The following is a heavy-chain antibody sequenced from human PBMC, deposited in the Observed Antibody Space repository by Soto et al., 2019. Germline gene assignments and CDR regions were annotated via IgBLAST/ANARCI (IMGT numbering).Heavy chain of an antibody. CDR1: GYSFIDYY. Sequence: ASVKVYCKASGYSFIDYYMHWVRQAPGQVFEWMGRISPKSGGTNYAQKFEGRVTMTWDTSLNTAYMELSSLISEDTAVYYCARPPGYISDWYYFDLWGQGTLVTVSS. D-gene: IGHD3-9*01. CDR3: ARPPGYISDWYYFDL. CDR2: ISPKSGGT. V-gene: IGHV1-2*02. J-gene: IGHJ4*02.